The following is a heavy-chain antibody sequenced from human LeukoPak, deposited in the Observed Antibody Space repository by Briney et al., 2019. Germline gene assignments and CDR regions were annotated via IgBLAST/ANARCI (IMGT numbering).Heavy chain of an antibody. J-gene: IGHJ6*03. CDR3: ARQLWFGEDYYMDV. V-gene: IGHV1-2*02. D-gene: IGHD3-10*01. CDR1: GYTFTGYY. CDR2: INPNSGGT. Sequence: ASVKVSCKASGYTFTGYYMHWVRQAPGQGLEWMGWINPNSGGTNYAQKFQGRVTMTRDTSISTAYMEPSRLRSDDTAVYYCARQLWFGEDYYMDVWGKGTTVTVSS.